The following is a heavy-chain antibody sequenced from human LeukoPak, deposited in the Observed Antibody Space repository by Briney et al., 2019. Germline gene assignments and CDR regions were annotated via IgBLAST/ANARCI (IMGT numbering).Heavy chain of an antibody. Sequence: GGSLRLSCAASGFTFSSYAMSWVRQAPGKGLEWVAVISYDGTNKYYADSVKGRFTISRDNSKNTLYLQMNSLRAEDTAVYYCARSRLGRASAGKKYYYYGMDVWGQGTTVTVSS. J-gene: IGHJ6*02. CDR3: ARSRLGRASAGKKYYYYGMDV. CDR1: GFTFSSYA. V-gene: IGHV3-30*04. D-gene: IGHD6-13*01. CDR2: ISYDGTNK.